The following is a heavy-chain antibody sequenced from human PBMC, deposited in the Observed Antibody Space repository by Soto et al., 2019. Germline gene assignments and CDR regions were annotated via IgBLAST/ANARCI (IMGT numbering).Heavy chain of an antibody. J-gene: IGHJ4*02. CDR2: INSDGSST. CDR3: ARVELMVRGVINHFDY. V-gene: IGHV3-74*01. CDR1: GFTLSSYW. D-gene: IGHD3-10*01. Sequence: GGSLRLSCAASGFTLSSYWMHWVRQAPGKGLVWVSRINSDGSSTSYADSVKGRFTISRDNAKNTLYLQMNSLRAKDTAVYYCARVELMVRGVINHFDYWGQGTLFTVS.